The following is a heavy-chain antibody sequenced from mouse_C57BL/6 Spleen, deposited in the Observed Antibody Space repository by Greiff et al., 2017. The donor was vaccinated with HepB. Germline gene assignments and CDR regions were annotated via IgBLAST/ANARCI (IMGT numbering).Heavy chain of an antibody. J-gene: IGHJ2*01. CDR3: ARYQYYGSSYSYFDY. CDR2: IYPRSGNT. V-gene: IGHV1-81*01. D-gene: IGHD1-1*01. Sequence: VQLQQSGAELARPGASVKLSCKASGYTFTSYGISWVKQRTGQGLEWIGEIYPRSGNTYYNEKFKGKATLTAEKSSITAYMELRSLTSEDSAVYFCARYQYYGSSYSYFDYWGQGTTRTVSS. CDR1: GYTFTSYG.